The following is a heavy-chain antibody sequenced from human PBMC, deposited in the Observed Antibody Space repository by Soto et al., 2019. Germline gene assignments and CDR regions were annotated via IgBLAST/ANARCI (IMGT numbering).Heavy chain of an antibody. Sequence: ASVKVSCKASGYTFTSYYMHWVRQAPGQGLEWMGIINPSGGSTSYAQKFQGRVTMTRDTSTSTVYMELSSLRSEDTAVYYCARGGEHSSSWQLYYYYSYMDVWGKGTTVPVSS. D-gene: IGHD6-13*01. V-gene: IGHV1-46*03. J-gene: IGHJ6*03. CDR1: GYTFTSYY. CDR2: INPSGGST. CDR3: ARGGEHSSSWQLYYYYSYMDV.